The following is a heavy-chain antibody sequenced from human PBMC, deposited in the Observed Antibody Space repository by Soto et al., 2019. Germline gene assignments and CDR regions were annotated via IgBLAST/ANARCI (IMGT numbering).Heavy chain of an antibody. V-gene: IGHV3-73*01. CDR1: GFTFSASA. CDR3: TRHGDYVYYGMDV. Sequence: PGGSLRLPCAASGFTFSASAIHWVRQASGKGLEWVGRIRSKINNHATADAASVKGRCTIARDDSKNTAYLQMNSLKTEDTAVYYCTRHGDYVYYGMDVWGQGTTVTVSS. D-gene: IGHD4-17*01. CDR2: IRSKINNHAT. J-gene: IGHJ6*02.